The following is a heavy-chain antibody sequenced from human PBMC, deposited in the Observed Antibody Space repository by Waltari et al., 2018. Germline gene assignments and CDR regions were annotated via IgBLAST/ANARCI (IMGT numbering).Heavy chain of an antibody. V-gene: IGHV2-26*01. Sequence: QVTLKESGPVLVKPTETLTLTCTVSGFSLSNARMGVSWIRQPPGKALEWLAHIFSNDEKSYSTSLKSRLTISKDTSKSQVVLTMTNMDPVDTATYYCARSYYDFWSGYYTGILGGYYHYMDVWGKGTTVTISS. CDR3: ARSYYDFWSGYYTGILGGYYHYMDV. D-gene: IGHD3-3*01. CDR2: IFSNDEK. J-gene: IGHJ6*03. CDR1: GFSLSNARMG.